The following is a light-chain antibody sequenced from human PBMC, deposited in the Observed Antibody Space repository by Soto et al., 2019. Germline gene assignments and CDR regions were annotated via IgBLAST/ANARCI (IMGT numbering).Light chain of an antibody. CDR3: QQYDKWPLT. J-gene: IGKJ4*01. V-gene: IGKV3D-15*01. Sequence: EIVMTQSPATRSVSPGEGATPSCRASHSVDSNLAWYQQKPGQAPRLLIFGASTRATGIPTRFSGGGSGTDFTLTISSLQSEDFGLYFCQQYDKWPLTFGGGTKVDIK. CDR1: HSVDSN. CDR2: GAS.